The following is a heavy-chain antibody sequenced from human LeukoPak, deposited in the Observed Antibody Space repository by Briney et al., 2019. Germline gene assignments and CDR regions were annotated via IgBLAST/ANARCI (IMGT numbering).Heavy chain of an antibody. CDR1: GFTFSSFW. J-gene: IGHJ4*02. D-gene: IGHD5-12*01. CDR3: ARDGGVSGYDLLDY. Sequence: PGGSLILSCAASGFTFSSFWMTWVRQAPGKGLEWVANINQDGSEKYYVDSVKGRFTISRDNAKNSVYLQMNSLRAEDTAVYYCARDGGVSGYDLLDYWGQGTLVTVSS. V-gene: IGHV3-7*01. CDR2: INQDGSEK.